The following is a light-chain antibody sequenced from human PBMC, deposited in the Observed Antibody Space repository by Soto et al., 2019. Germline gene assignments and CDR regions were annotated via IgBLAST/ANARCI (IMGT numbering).Light chain of an antibody. J-gene: IGKJ5*01. Sequence: VLTHSPATQNLSPGERPTLSCRASQSIRTSLAGYQQKPGQAPRLVIFDASNRANGVPARFGGSGSGTDFTLTINSLEPEDFAVYYCQQRNVWPPITFGQGTRLEIK. CDR1: QSIRTS. CDR3: QQRNVWPPIT. V-gene: IGKV3-11*01. CDR2: DAS.